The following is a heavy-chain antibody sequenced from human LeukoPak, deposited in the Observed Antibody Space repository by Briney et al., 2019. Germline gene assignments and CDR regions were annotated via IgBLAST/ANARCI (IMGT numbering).Heavy chain of an antibody. CDR2: IYYSGST. D-gene: IGHD4-11*01. V-gene: IGHV4-39*07. CDR1: GGSISSSSYY. Sequence: SETLSLTCTVSGGSISSSSYYWGWSRQPPGKGLEWIGSIYYSGSTYHNPSLKSRVTISVDTSKNQFSLRLSSVTAADTAVYYCARVVPLGLQGWFDPWGQGTLVTVSS. CDR3: ARVVPLGLQGWFDP. J-gene: IGHJ5*02.